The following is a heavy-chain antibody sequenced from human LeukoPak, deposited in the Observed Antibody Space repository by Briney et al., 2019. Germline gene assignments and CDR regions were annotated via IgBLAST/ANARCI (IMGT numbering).Heavy chain of an antibody. D-gene: IGHD3-3*01. Sequence: ASVKVSCKASGGTFSSYAISWVRQVPGQGLEWMGGIIPIFGTANYAQKFQGRVTITADESTSTAYMELSSLRSEDTAVYYCARVSGRFLEWPYYFDYWGQGTLVTVSS. CDR2: IIPIFGTA. J-gene: IGHJ4*02. V-gene: IGHV1-69*13. CDR1: GGTFSSYA. CDR3: ARVSGRFLEWPYYFDY.